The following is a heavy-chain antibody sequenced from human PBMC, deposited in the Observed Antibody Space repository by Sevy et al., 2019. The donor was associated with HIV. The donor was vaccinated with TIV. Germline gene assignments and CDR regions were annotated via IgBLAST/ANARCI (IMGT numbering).Heavy chain of an antibody. CDR3: ARVRYYYDRSGYFLGRWFDA. Sequence: GGSLRLSCAASGFTFSDYWMHWVRQAPGKGLVWVSRINSDGSSTSYADSVKGRFTISRDNAKNTLHLRMNSLRAEDTAVDYCARVRYYYDRSGYFLGRWFDAWGQGTLVTVSS. CDR2: INSDGSST. CDR1: GFTFSDYW. V-gene: IGHV3-74*01. D-gene: IGHD3-22*01. J-gene: IGHJ5*02.